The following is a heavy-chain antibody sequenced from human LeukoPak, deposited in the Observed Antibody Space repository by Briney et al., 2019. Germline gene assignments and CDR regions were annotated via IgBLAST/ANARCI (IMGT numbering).Heavy chain of an antibody. D-gene: IGHD2-15*01. Sequence: ASVKVSCKASGYTFTSYAISWVRQAPGQGLEWMGGIIPIFGTANYAQKFQGRVTITADESTSTAYMELSSLRSEDTAVYYCATIVVVAATAFDYWGQGTLVTVSS. CDR1: GYTFTSYA. CDR2: IIPIFGTA. J-gene: IGHJ4*02. V-gene: IGHV1-69*13. CDR3: ATIVVVAATAFDY.